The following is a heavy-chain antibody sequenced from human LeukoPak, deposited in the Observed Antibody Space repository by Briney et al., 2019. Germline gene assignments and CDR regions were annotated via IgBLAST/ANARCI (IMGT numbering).Heavy chain of an antibody. CDR3: ARTKDSSGYPWYFDY. J-gene: IGHJ4*02. CDR1: GGSISSYY. V-gene: IGHV4-59*12. Sequence: SETLSLTCTVSGGSISSYYWSWIRQPPGKGLEWIGYIYYSGSTNYNPSLKSRVTISVDTSKNQFSLKLSSVTAADTAVYYCARTKDSSGYPWYFDYWGQGTLVTVSS. D-gene: IGHD3-22*01. CDR2: IYYSGST.